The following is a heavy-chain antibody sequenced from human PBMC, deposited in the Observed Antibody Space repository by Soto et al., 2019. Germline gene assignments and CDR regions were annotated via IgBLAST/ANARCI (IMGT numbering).Heavy chain of an antibody. V-gene: IGHV4-34*01. Sequence: SETLSLTCAVYSGSFSDYYWTWIRQPPGKGLEWIGEINHSDNTNYNPSLKSRVTISLGTSKNQFSLKVNSVTAADTAVYYCTRDMSPEPAAPRGRFDPWGQGTLVTVSS. CDR3: TRDMSPEPAAPRGRFDP. CDR2: INHSDNT. J-gene: IGHJ5*02. D-gene: IGHD2-2*01. CDR1: SGSFSDYY.